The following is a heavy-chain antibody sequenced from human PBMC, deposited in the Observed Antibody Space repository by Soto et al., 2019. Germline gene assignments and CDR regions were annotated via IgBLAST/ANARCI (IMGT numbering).Heavy chain of an antibody. J-gene: IGHJ6*02. CDR3: ARGGPSYYAMDV. V-gene: IGHV6-1*01. Sequence: PSQTLSLTCVISGDSVSTNSAAWNWIRQSPSRGLEWLGRTYFWSRWKNDYAESVKSRITVNADASKNQFFLHLDSVTSEDTGVYYCARGGPSYYAMDVWGQGTAVTVSS. CDR1: GDSVSTNSAA. CDR2: TYFWSRWKN.